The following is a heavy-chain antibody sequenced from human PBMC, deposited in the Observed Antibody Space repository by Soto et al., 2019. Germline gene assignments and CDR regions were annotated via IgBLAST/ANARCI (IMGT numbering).Heavy chain of an antibody. Sequence: GGSLRLFCAASGFTFSSYSMNWVRQAPGKGLEWVSYISSSSSTIYYADSVKGRFTISRDNAKNSLYLQMNSLRAEDTAVYYCARFYYDSSGYPPSPYYYYYGMDVWGQGTTVTVSS. CDR2: ISSSSSTI. J-gene: IGHJ6*02. CDR1: GFTFSSYS. V-gene: IGHV3-48*01. CDR3: ARFYYDSSGYPPSPYYYYYGMDV. D-gene: IGHD3-22*01.